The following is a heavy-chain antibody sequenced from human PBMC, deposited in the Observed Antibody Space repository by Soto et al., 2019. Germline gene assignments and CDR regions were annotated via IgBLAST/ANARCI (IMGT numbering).Heavy chain of an antibody. D-gene: IGHD3-22*01. CDR3: AASHYESYYDSSNYYSSSEDY. Sequence: SVKVSCKASGFTFTSSSVQWARQARGQRLEWIGWNAVARGNTNYAQKFQGRVTITRDMSTSTAHMELSSLTSEDTAVYYCAASHYESYYDSSNYYSSSEDYWGQGTLVTVSS. CDR2: NAVARGNT. J-gene: IGHJ4*02. CDR1: GFTFTSSS. V-gene: IGHV1-58*01.